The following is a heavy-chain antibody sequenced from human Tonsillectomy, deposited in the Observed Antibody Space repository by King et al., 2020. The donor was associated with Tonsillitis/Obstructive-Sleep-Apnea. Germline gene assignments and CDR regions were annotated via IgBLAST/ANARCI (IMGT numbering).Heavy chain of an antibody. CDR3: ARQGGGFGAFDI. V-gene: IGHV4-34*01. CDR1: GGSFRGFY. CDR2: INHSGST. Sequence: VQLQQWGAGLLKPSETLSLTCAVYGGSFRGFYWSWIRQPPGKGLEWIGEINHSGSTNYNPSLKSRVTISVDTSENQFSLKLTSVTAADTAVYYCARQGGGFGAFDIWGQGTMDTVSS. J-gene: IGHJ3*02. D-gene: IGHD3-3*01.